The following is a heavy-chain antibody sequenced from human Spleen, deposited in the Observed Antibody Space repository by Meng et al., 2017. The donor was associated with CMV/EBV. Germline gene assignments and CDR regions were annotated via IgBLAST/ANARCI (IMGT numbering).Heavy chain of an antibody. V-gene: IGHV1-2*02. CDR1: GYTFTAHY. Sequence: ASVKVSCKASGYTFTAHYFHWVRQDPGQGLEWMGWINPKTGDTIYAQKFQGRVTMTRDTSITTAYMELSSLTSDDAAVYYCAREGTGSTWFRVLKYWGQGALVTVSS. CDR3: AREGTGSTWFRVLKY. D-gene: IGHD6-13*01. J-gene: IGHJ4*02. CDR2: INPKTGDT.